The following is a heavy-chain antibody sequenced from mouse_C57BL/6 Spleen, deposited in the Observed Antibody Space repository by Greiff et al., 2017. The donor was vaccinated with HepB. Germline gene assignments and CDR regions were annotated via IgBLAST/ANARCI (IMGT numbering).Heavy chain of an antibody. J-gene: IGHJ2*01. CDR2: INSYNGGT. V-gene: IGHV1-19*01. Sequence: EVQLQQSGPVLVKPGASVKMSCKASGYTFTDYYMNWVKQSHGKSLEWIGVINSYNGGTSYNQKFKGKATLTVDKSSSTAYMELNSLTSEDSAVYYCTRSGYSNYPWYFDYWGQGTTLTVSS. CDR3: TRSGYSNYPWYFDY. CDR1: GYTFTDYY. D-gene: IGHD2-5*01.